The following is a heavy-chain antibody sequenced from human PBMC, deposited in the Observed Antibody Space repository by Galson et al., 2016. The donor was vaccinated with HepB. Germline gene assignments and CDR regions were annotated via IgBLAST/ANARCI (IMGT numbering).Heavy chain of an antibody. CDR1: GFTFSYYA. CDR3: ARDDRCSGGSCYMGYYAMDV. Sequence: SLRLSCAASGFTFSYYAMSWVRQAPGKGLEWVSAISGSGDSTYYADSVKGRFTISRDNSKNTLYLQMNSLRAEDTAVYYLARDDRCSGGSCYMGYYAMDVWGKGTTVTVSS. J-gene: IGHJ6*04. D-gene: IGHD2-15*01. V-gene: IGHV3-23*01. CDR2: ISGSGDST.